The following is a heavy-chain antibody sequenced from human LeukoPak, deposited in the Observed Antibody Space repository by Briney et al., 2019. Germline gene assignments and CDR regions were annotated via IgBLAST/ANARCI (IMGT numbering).Heavy chain of an antibody. CDR2: IYYSGST. CDR1: GGSISSYY. Sequence: SETLSLTCTVSGGSISSYYWSWIRQPPGKGLEWIGYIYYSGSTNYNPSLKSRVTISVDTSKNQLSLKLSSVTAADTAVYYCARGRKVFWSGYFDYWGQGTLVTVSS. D-gene: IGHD3-3*01. J-gene: IGHJ4*02. CDR3: ARGRKVFWSGYFDY. V-gene: IGHV4-59*01.